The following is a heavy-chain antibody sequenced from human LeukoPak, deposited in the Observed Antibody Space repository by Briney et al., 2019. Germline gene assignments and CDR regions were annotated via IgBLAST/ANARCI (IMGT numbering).Heavy chain of an antibody. CDR3: ARGDSQAPYYYYYYMDV. CDR1: GFTFSSYA. CDR2: ISYDGRNK. V-gene: IGHV3-30-3*01. J-gene: IGHJ6*03. Sequence: GGSLRLSCAASGFTFSSYAMHWVRQAPGKGLEWVAVISYDGRNKYYADSVKGRFTISRDNSKNTLYLQMNSLRAEDTAVYYCARGDSQAPYYYYYYMDVWGKGTTVTVSS. D-gene: IGHD4-11*01.